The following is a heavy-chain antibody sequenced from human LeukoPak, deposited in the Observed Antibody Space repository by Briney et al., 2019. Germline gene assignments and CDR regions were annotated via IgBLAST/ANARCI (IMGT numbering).Heavy chain of an antibody. J-gene: IGHJ3*02. D-gene: IGHD1-1*01. CDR2: IRYDGSSK. CDR3: AKDLGTTYTFDM. V-gene: IGHV3-30*02. CDR1: GFTFSSYA. Sequence: GGSLRLSCAASGFTFSSYAMHWVRQAPGKGLEWVAVIRYDGSSKYYADSVKGRFTISRDNSKNTLYMQMSSLRPEDTAVYYCAKDLGTTYTFDMWGQGTFVTVSS.